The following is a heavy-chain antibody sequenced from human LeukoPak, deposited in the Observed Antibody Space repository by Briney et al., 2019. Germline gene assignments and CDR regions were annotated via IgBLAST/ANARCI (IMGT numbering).Heavy chain of an antibody. CDR3: AKVKSSLKLVGA. D-gene: IGHD5/OR15-5a*01. J-gene: IGHJ5*02. Sequence: GGSLRLSCAASGSIFRSSSMSWVRQAPGKGLEWVSSISTVGDITHYAESVQGRFTISRDNSRNTLYLQMSSLSVDDTAVYYCAKVKSSLKLVGAWGQGTLVTVSS. CDR1: GSIFRSSS. CDR2: ISTVGDIT. V-gene: IGHV3-23*01.